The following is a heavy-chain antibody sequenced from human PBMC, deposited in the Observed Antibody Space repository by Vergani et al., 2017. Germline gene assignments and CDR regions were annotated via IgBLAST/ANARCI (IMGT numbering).Heavy chain of an antibody. CDR1: GGSISSGSHS. D-gene: IGHD1-7*01. CDR2: LFSNENT. V-gene: IGHV4-61*02. Sequence: QVQLQESGPGLVKPSQTLSLTCTVPGGSISSGSHSWGWIRQPAGKGLEWVGRLFSNENTNFNPPLESRVTMSADTSKNQFSLKLSSVIAADTAVYCCGRYPWRPGTAGDYYYYYMDIWGKGTTVTVSS. CDR3: GRYPWRPGTAGDYYYYYMDI. J-gene: IGHJ6*03.